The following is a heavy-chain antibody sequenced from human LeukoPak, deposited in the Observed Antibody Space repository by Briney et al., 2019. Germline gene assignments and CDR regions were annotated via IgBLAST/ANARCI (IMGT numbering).Heavy chain of an antibody. CDR2: IYHSGST. Sequence: PSQTLSLTCAVSGGSISGGGYSWSWIRQPPGKGLGWIGYIYHSGSTYYNPSLKSRVTISVDRSKNQFSLKLSSVTAADTAVYYCARGSRSSTSGHFDYWGQGTLVTVSS. CDR3: ARGSRSSTSGHFDY. D-gene: IGHD2-2*01. J-gene: IGHJ4*02. V-gene: IGHV4-30-2*01. CDR1: GGSISGGGYS.